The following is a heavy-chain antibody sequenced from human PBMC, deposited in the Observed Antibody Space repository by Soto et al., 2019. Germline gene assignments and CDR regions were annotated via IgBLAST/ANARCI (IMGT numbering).Heavy chain of an antibody. D-gene: IGHD3-3*01. CDR3: ARGRGITIFGVGLNWFDP. J-gene: IGHJ5*02. Sequence: SETLSLTCAVYGGSFSGYYWSWIRQPPGKGLEWIGEINHSGSTNYNPSLKSRVTISVDTSKNQFSLELSSVTAADTAVYYCARGRGITIFGVGLNWFDPRGQGTLVTVSS. V-gene: IGHV4-34*01. CDR2: INHSGST. CDR1: GGSFSGYY.